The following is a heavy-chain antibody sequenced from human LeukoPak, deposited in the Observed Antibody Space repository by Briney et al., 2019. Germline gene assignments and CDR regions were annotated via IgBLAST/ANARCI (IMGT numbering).Heavy chain of an antibody. CDR1: GLIFSASG. D-gene: IGHD3-10*01. CDR2: IRSDGSSD. J-gene: IGHJ3*02. Sequence: GGSLRLSCVASGLIFSASGMHWVRQAPGKGLEWVAFIRSDGSSDSYADSVRGRFTISRDNAKNSLYLQMDSLRAEDTAVYYCARGGIITSYAFEIWGQGAMVTVSS. CDR3: ARGGIITSYAFEI. V-gene: IGHV3-30*02.